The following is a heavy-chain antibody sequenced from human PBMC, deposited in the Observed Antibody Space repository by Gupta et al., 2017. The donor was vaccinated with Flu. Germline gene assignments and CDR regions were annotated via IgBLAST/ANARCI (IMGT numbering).Heavy chain of an antibody. J-gene: IGHJ4*02. CDR2: IKKKRDSYTT. Sequence: EAQLVESGGGLVQPGGSLRLSCAASGFTFSDYFMNWVRLAPGKGLEWVGRIKKKRDSYTTEDAASVKGRFTIARDDSKSSVYLKMKRLKIDDTAVYYGARDNYYKLDWWGQGTMVTVSS. V-gene: IGHV3-72*01. D-gene: IGHD3-22*01. CDR1: GFTFSDYF. CDR3: ARDNYYKLDW.